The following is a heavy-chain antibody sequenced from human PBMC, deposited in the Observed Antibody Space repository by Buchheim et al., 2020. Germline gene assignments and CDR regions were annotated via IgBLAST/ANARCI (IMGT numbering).Heavy chain of an antibody. CDR3: ARGDTMIVVDYYYYGMDV. D-gene: IGHD3-22*01. CDR1: GFTFSSYA. J-gene: IGHJ6*02. V-gene: IGHV3-30*04. CDR2: ISYDGSNK. Sequence: QVQLVESGGGVVQPGRSLRLSCAASGFTFSSYAMHWVRQAPGKGLEWVAVISYDGSNKYYADSVKGRFTISRDNSKTTLYLQMNSLRAEDTAVYYCARGDTMIVVDYYYYGMDVWGQGTT.